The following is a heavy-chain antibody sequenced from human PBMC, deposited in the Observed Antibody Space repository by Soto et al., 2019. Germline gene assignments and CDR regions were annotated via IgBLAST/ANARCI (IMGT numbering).Heavy chain of an antibody. Sequence: GGSLRLSCAASGFTFSSYAMSWVRQAPGKGLEWVSAISGSGGSTYYADSVRGRFTISRDNSKNTLYLQMNSLRAEDTAVYYCAKGVGEPLSPSPFDYWGQGTLVTVSS. CDR3: AKGVGEPLSPSPFDY. V-gene: IGHV3-23*01. CDR2: ISGSGGST. J-gene: IGHJ4*02. CDR1: GFTFSSYA. D-gene: IGHD3-10*01.